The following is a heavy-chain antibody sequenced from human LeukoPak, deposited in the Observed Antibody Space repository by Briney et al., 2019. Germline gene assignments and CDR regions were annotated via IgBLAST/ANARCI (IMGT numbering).Heavy chain of an antibody. CDR3: AKPSQDSGFHYDDAFDI. J-gene: IGHJ3*02. D-gene: IGHD5-12*01. CDR2: ISGSGGST. Sequence: GGSLRLSCAASGFTFSSYAMSWVRQAPGKGLEWVSAISGSGGSTYYADSVKGRFTISRDNSKNTLYLQMNSLRAEDTAVYYCAKPSQDSGFHYDDAFDIWGQGTMVTVSS. CDR1: GFTFSSYA. V-gene: IGHV3-23*01.